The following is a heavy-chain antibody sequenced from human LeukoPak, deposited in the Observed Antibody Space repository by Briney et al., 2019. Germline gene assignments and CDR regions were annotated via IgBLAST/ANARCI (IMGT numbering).Heavy chain of an antibody. CDR3: ARAEGGLSWPGFLSY. D-gene: IGHD3/OR15-3a*01. J-gene: IGHJ1*01. CDR2: INTSGGTI. V-gene: IGHV3-48*03. CDR1: GFTFRIYE. Sequence: GGSLRLSCAVSGFTFRIYEMTWVRQTPGKGLEWVAYINTSGGTIYYAGSVEGRFTISRDNAKNSLYLQMNSLRAEDTGVYYCARAEGGLSWPGFLSYWGQGTLVTVSS.